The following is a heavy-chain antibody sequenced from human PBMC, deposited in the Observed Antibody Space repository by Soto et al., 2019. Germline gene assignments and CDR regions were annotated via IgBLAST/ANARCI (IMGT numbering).Heavy chain of an antibody. Sequence: QVQLVESGGGVVQPGRSLRLSCAASGFTFSSYGMHWVRQAPGKGLEWVAVISYDGSNKYYADSVKGRFTISRDNSKNPLYLQMNSLRAEDTAVYYCAKDLIAARTTLDYWGQGTLVTVSS. CDR3: AKDLIAARTTLDY. CDR1: GFTFSSYG. D-gene: IGHD6-6*01. V-gene: IGHV3-30*18. J-gene: IGHJ4*02. CDR2: ISYDGSNK.